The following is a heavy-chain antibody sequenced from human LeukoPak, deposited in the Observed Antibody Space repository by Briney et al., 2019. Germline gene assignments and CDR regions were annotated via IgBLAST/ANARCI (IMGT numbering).Heavy chain of an antibody. D-gene: IGHD5-24*01. V-gene: IGHV1-8*03. Sequence: ASVKVSCKASGYTFTSYDINWGRQANGQGHEWMGWMNPNSGNTGYAQKFQDRVTITRNTSISTAYMALSSLRSEDTAVYYCARVIPWDGYNPYYFDYWGQGTLVTVSS. J-gene: IGHJ4*02. CDR1: GYTFTSYD. CDR2: MNPNSGNT. CDR3: ARVIPWDGYNPYYFDY.